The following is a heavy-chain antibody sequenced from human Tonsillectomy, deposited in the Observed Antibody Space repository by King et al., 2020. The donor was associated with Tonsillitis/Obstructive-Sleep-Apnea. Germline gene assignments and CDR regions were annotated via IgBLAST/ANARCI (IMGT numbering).Heavy chain of an antibody. Sequence: VQLVESGGGVVQPGRSLRLSCAVSGFTFSSFAMHWVRQAPGKGLEWVAIMSFDGSNKYYADSVKGRFTISRDNPNNTLFLQMNSLITDDTAVYYCARGGRGRPRPYSGSGNYYHYYYGMDVWGQGTTVTVSS. V-gene: IGHV3-30*04. J-gene: IGHJ6*02. CDR3: ARGGRGRPRPYSGSGNYYHYYYGMDV. D-gene: IGHD3-10*01. CDR1: GFTFSSFA. CDR2: MSFDGSNK.